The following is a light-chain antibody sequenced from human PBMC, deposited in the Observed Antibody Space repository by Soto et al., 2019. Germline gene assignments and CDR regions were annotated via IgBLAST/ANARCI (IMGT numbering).Light chain of an antibody. CDR3: SSYAGSNNVL. CDR2: EVS. CDR1: SSDVGGSKY. V-gene: IGLV2-8*01. J-gene: IGLJ2*01. Sequence: QPVLTQPPSASGSPGQSVTISCTGTSSDVGGSKYVSWYQQHPGKAPKLMIYEVSKRPSGVPDRFSGSKSGNTASLTVSGLQAEDEADYYCSSYAGSNNVLFGGGTKLTVL.